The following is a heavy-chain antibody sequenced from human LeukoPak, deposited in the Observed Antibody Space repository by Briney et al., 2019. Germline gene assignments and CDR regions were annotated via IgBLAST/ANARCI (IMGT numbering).Heavy chain of an antibody. CDR3: ARSSMSSAQRYAIDY. J-gene: IGHJ4*02. CDR1: GGSISSYS. D-gene: IGHD2-2*01. Sequence: PSETLSLTCTVSGGSISSYSWSWIRQPPRKGLEWIGYIYYSGSTNYIPSLKSRVTISVDTSKNQFSLNLSSVTAADTAVYYCARSSMSSAQRYAIDYWGQGTLVTVSS. V-gene: IGHV4-59*12. CDR2: IYYSGST.